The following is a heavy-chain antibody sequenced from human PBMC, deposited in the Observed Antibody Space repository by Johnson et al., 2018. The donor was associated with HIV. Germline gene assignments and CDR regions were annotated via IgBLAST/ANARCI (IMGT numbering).Heavy chain of an antibody. J-gene: IGHJ3*02. CDR3: AKDSSFISGSSGGGFDI. Sequence: VQLVESGGGLVQPGGSLRLSCAASGFTFEDYGMSWVREAPGKGLEWVSGISWNSGFIGYAYSVKVRFTISRDNAKNSLYLKMNSLRAEETALYYYAKDSSFISGSSGGGFDIWGQWTMVTVSS. D-gene: IGHD6-6*01. CDR2: ISWNSGFI. CDR1: GFTFEDYG. V-gene: IGHV3-9*01.